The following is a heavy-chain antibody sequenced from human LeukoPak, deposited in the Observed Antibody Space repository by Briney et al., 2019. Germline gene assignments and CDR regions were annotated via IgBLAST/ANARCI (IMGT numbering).Heavy chain of an antibody. Sequence: GGSLRLSCAASGFTFGSYAMSWVRQAPGKGLEWVSVISGSGGSTYYADSVKGRFTISRDNSKNTLYLQMNSLRAEDTAVYYCAKGSRGAVAGTVDYWGQGTLVTVSS. V-gene: IGHV3-23*01. CDR2: ISGSGGST. D-gene: IGHD6-19*01. CDR1: GFTFGSYA. CDR3: AKGSRGAVAGTVDY. J-gene: IGHJ4*02.